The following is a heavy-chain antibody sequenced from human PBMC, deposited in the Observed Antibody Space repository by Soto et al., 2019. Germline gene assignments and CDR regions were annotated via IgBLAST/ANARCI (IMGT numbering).Heavy chain of an antibody. CDR1: GFSLSSYR. D-gene: IGHD1-1*01. J-gene: IGHJ4*02. CDR2: IRQDGSET. Sequence: EVQLVESGGDLVQPGGSLRLSCEASGFSLSSYRMTWVRQAPGKRLEYVAIIRQDGSETKYVDSVMGRFTISRDNAKTSSYLQMNSLRDEDTAVYYCMTTTRDRPFDYWGQGTLVTVSP. CDR3: MTTTRDRPFDY. V-gene: IGHV3-7*03.